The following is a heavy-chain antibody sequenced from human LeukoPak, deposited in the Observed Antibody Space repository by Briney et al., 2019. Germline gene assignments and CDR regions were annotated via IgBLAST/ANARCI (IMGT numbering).Heavy chain of an antibody. J-gene: IGHJ4*02. CDR1: GGSISSGSYY. CDR2: IYTSGST. CDR3: ARDLSADGSGSPFDY. D-gene: IGHD3-10*01. Sequence: PSETLSLTCTVSGGSISSGSYYWSWIRQPAGKGLEWIGHIYTSGSTNYNPSLKSRVTISVDTSKNQFSLKLSSVTAADTAVYYCARDLSADGSGSPFDYWGQGTLVTVSS. V-gene: IGHV4-61*09.